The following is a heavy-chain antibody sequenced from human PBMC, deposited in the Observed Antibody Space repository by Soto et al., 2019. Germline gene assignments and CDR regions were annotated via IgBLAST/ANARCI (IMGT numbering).Heavy chain of an antibody. CDR2: ISSGGNT. D-gene: IGHD3-3*01. CDR3: ARGREDFHAGSGPRWMWFAP. Sequence: NPSETLCLTGTVAGGAISGDLGSCIRQPPGEGLEWIGYISSGGNTDDSPSLKSRATRSADTSRNQFSLKLRSVNTADTAVYFCARGREDFHAGSGPRWMWFAPWGQGSLVTVS. V-gene: IGHV4-59*01. J-gene: IGHJ5*02. CDR1: GGAISGDL.